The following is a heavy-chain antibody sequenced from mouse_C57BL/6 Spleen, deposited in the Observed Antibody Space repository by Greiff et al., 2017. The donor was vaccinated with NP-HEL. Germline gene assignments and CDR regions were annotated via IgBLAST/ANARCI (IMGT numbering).Heavy chain of an antibody. CDR3: ARAALRFAY. CDR2: ISYDGSN. V-gene: IGHV3-6*01. Sequence: EVQLQQSGPGLVKPSQSLSLTCSVTGYSITSGYYWNWIRQFPGNKLEWMGYISYDGSNNYNPPLKNRISITRDTSKNQFFLKLNSVTTEDTATYYCARAALRFAYWGQGTLVTVSA. J-gene: IGHJ3*01. CDR1: GYSITSGYY.